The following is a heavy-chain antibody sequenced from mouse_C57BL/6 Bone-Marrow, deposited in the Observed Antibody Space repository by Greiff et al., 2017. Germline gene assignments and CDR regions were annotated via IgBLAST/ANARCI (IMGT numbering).Heavy chain of an antibody. V-gene: IGHV1-42*01. CDR1: GYSFTGYY. CDR3: ARRDYYGSKDYFDY. J-gene: IGHJ2*01. CDR2: INPSTGGT. Sequence: EVQLQQSGPELVKPGASVKISCKASGYSFTGYYMNWVKQSPEKSLEWIGEINPSTGGTTYNQKFKAKATLTVDKSSSTAYMQLKSLTSEDSAVYYCARRDYYGSKDYFDYWGQGTTLTVSS. D-gene: IGHD1-1*01.